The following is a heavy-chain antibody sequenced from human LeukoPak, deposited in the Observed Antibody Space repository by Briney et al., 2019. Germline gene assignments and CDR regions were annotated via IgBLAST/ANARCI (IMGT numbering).Heavy chain of an antibody. V-gene: IGHV4-59*08. Sequence: SETLSLTCTVSGGSISSYYWSWIRQPPGKGLEWIGYIYYSGSTNYNPSLKSRVTISVDTSKNQFSLTLSSVTAADTAPYYCARAPRGIRTNQHAFDIWGQGTVVTASS. CDR2: IYYSGST. J-gene: IGHJ3*02. CDR1: GGSISSYY. CDR3: ARAPRGIRTNQHAFDI. D-gene: IGHD3-16*01.